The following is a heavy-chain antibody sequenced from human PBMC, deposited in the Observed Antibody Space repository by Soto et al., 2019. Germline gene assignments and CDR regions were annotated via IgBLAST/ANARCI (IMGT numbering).Heavy chain of an antibody. D-gene: IGHD5-12*01. J-gene: IGHJ4*02. CDR2: INHSGST. Sequence: QVQLQQWGAGLLKPSETLSLTCAVYGESFSGYYWSWIRQPPGKGLEWIGEINHSGSTNYNPSLTHRVTMSVDTSKNQFSLKLSFVTAADTAMYYCAGNIVATISSFDYWGQGTLVTVSS. CDR1: GESFSGYY. CDR3: AGNIVATISSFDY. V-gene: IGHV4-34*02.